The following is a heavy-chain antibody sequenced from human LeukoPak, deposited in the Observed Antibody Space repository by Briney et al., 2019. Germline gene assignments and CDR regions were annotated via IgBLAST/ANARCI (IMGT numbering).Heavy chain of an antibody. CDR2: ISGSGSDT. CDR1: GFIFSDYY. D-gene: IGHD6-13*01. J-gene: IGHJ4*02. CDR3: ARVGSIAAAGTPDY. V-gene: IGHV3-11*06. Sequence: GGSLRLSCAASGFIFSDYYMTWIRQAPGKGLEWLSYISGSGSDTNYADSVKGRFTTSRDNAKNSLYLQMNSLRAEDTAVYYCARVGSIAAAGTPDYWGQGTLLTLSS.